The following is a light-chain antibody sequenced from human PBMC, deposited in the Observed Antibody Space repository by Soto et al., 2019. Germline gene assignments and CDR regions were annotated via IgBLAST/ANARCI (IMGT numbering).Light chain of an antibody. J-gene: IGLJ1*01. CDR3: SPYTTSSTYA. Sequence: QSALTQPASVSGAPGQSITISCTGTSIDVGAYNYVSWYQHQSGKAPKLMIYEVSNRPSGVSNCFSGSKSGDTASLTISGRQAEDEADYYCSPYTTSSTYAFGAGTKVTVL. CDR2: EVS. V-gene: IGLV2-14*01. CDR1: SIDVGAYNY.